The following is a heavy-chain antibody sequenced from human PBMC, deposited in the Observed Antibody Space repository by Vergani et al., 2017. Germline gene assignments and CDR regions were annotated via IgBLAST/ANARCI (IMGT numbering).Heavy chain of an antibody. CDR2: IIPIFGTA. CDR1: GGTFSSYA. CDR3: AGGDRNYGWCYFDY. Sequence: QVQLVQSGAEVKKPGSSVKVSCKASGGTFSSYAISWVRQAPGQGLEWMGGIIPIFGTANYAQKFQGRVTITADESTSTAYMELSSLRSEDTAMCYCAGGDRNYGWCYFDYWGQGTLVTVSS. D-gene: IGHD2-8*02. V-gene: IGHV1-69*12. J-gene: IGHJ4*02.